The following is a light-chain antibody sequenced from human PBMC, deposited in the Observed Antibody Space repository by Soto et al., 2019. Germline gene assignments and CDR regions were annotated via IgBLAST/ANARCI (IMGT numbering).Light chain of an antibody. J-gene: IGKJ5*01. Sequence: DLQMTQSPSSLSASVGDRVTITCQASQDISNYLNWYQQKPGKAPNLLIYAASNLETGVPSRFSGSGSGTDITFTITSLQPEDITTYYCQQYKHLITFGQGTRLEIK. CDR3: QQYKHLIT. CDR1: QDISNY. CDR2: AAS. V-gene: IGKV1-33*01.